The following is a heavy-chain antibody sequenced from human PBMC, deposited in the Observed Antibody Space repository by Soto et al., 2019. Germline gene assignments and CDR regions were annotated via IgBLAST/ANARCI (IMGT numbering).Heavy chain of an antibody. Sequence: QVQLVESGGGVVQPGRSLRLSCAASGFTFSSYGMHWVRQAPGKGLEWVAVISYDGSNKYYADSVKGRFTISRDNSKNTLYLQMNSRRAEKTGVYYGANGGGRDSVIVRAVEFDIWGQGRMVTVSS. CDR2: ISYDGSNK. V-gene: IGHV3-30*18. CDR3: ANGGGRDSVIVRAVEFDI. D-gene: IGHD2-2*01. J-gene: IGHJ3*02. CDR1: GFTFSSYG.